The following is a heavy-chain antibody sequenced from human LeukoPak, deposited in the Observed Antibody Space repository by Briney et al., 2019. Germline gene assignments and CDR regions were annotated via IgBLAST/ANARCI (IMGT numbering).Heavy chain of an antibody. Sequence: GGSLRLSCAASGFTFRNYAMSWVRQAPGKGLEWVSAISGRGDTIFYADSLKGRFTVSRDNSKNTLYLQMNSLRAEDTAVYYCAKATMATTYFDCWGQGTLVNVSS. J-gene: IGHJ4*02. CDR3: AKATMATTYFDC. D-gene: IGHD5-24*01. CDR1: GFTFRNYA. CDR2: ISGRGDTI. V-gene: IGHV3-23*01.